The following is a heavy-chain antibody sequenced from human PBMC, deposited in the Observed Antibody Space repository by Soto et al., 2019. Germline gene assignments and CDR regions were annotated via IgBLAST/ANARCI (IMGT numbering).Heavy chain of an antibody. Sequence: SGPTLVNPTETLTLTCTVSGFSLSNSRMGVGWIRQPPGKALEWLALIYWNDDKRYSPSLKARLTITKDTSKNQVVLTMTNMDPVDTATYYCAHRPSGWYLFDYWGQGTLVTVSS. CDR1: GFSLSNSRMG. CDR3: AHRPSGWYLFDY. D-gene: IGHD6-19*01. J-gene: IGHJ4*02. V-gene: IGHV2-5*01. CDR2: IYWNDDK.